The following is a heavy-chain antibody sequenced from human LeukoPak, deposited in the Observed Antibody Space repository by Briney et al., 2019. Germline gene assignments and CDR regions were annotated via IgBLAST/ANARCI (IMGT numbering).Heavy chain of an antibody. D-gene: IGHD6-19*01. CDR2: ISTTGSSI. Sequence: GGSLRLSCAASGFTFSDYYMNWVRQAPGKGLEWVSYISTTGSSIYYADSVKGRFTISRDNVKNLLYLQMNSLRAEDTAVYYCARVQRGIAVALDYWGQGTLATVSS. CDR1: GFTFSDYY. V-gene: IGHV3-11*04. J-gene: IGHJ4*02. CDR3: ARVQRGIAVALDY.